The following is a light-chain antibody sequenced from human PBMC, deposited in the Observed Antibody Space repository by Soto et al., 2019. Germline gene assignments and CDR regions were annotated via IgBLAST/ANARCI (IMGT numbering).Light chain of an antibody. Sequence: DIQMTQSPSSLSASVGDRVTITCRASQGIGNYLAWYQQKPGKVPNLLIHAASTLQSGVPSRFSGSGSGTAFTLTISSLQPEDVATYFCQKYNSAPPEWSFGQGTKVDIK. CDR2: AAS. CDR3: QKYNSAPPEWS. J-gene: IGKJ1*01. V-gene: IGKV1-27*01. CDR1: QGIGNY.